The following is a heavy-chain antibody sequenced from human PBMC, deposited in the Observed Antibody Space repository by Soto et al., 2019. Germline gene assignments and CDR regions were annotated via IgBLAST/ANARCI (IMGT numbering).Heavy chain of an antibody. D-gene: IGHD3-16*01. V-gene: IGHV3-73*01. CDR3: PTLGEWGSYSGY. CDR2: IRSKAKDFAT. CDR1: GFTFSGAP. J-gene: IGHJ4*02. Sequence: PGGSLRLSCAGSGFTFSGAPVHWVRQASGKGLEWIGRIRSKAKDFATAYSESVKGRFTISRDDSKNTAYLQMNSLETDDSAMYYCPTLGEWGSYSGYWGQGTLVTVSS.